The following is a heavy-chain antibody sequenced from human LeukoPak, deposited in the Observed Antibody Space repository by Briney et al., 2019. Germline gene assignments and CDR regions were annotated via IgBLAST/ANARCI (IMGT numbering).Heavy chain of an antibody. V-gene: IGHV5-51*01. CDR2: IYPSDSNT. J-gene: IGHJ4*02. D-gene: IGHD3-16*01. CDR3: ARQGARGFDY. CDR1: GYSFTNYW. Sequence: GESLKISCLGSGYSFTNYWIGWVRQMPGKGLEWMGIIYPSDSNTRYRPSLQSQVTISADKSISTAYLQWSSLKASDTAMYYCARQGARGFDYWGQGTLVTVSS.